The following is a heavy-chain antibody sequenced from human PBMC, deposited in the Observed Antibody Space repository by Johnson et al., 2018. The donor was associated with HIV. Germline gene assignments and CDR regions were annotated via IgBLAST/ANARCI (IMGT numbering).Heavy chain of an antibody. CDR3: AREGAAAGPTDAFDI. J-gene: IGHJ3*02. CDR2: ISSDGSNK. CDR1: GFTFSSYA. Sequence: QEQLVESGGGVVQPGRSLRLSCAASGFTFSSYAMHWVRQAPGKGLEWVAVISSDGSNKYYADSVKGRFTISRDNSKNTLDLQMNSLRAEDTAVYYWAREGAAAGPTDAFDIWGQGTMVTVSS. V-gene: IGHV3-30-3*01. D-gene: IGHD6-13*01.